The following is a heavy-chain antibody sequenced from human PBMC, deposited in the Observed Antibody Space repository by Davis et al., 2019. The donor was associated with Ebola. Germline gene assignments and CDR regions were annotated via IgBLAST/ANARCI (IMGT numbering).Heavy chain of an antibody. CDR1: GGSISGYQ. Sequence: PGGSLRLSCTVSGGSISGYQWAWVRQPPGKGLEYVGHIFNSGTAIYNSALKRRVTISLDASSNQFSRRLIPVTAEDTAVHYFARVFMLMIGTPENQFDPWGQGTLVTVSS. D-gene: IGHD3-22*01. CDR2: IFNSGTA. J-gene: IGHJ5*02. V-gene: IGHV4-59*01. CDR3: ARVFMLMIGTPENQFDP.